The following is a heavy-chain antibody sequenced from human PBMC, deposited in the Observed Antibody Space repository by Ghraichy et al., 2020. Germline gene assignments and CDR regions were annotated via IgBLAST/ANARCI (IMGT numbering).Heavy chain of an antibody. CDR3: ARLIDRAPDY. CDR1: GFIFSNSW. D-gene: IGHD3-22*01. Sequence: GGSLRLSCVVSGFIFSNSWMSWVRQTPGKGLEWVANIKGDGSEIYYVDSVKGRFTISRDNAKNSLNLQMNSLRAEDTAVYYCARLIDRAPDYWGQGTLVTVSP. CDR2: IKGDGSEI. V-gene: IGHV3-7*01. J-gene: IGHJ4*02.